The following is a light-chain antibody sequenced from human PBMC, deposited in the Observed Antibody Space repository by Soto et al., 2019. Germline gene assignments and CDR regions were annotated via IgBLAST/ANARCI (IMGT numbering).Light chain of an antibody. J-gene: IGLJ2*01. CDR3: QSYDSSLSGSV. Sequence: QSVLTQPPSVSGAPRQRITISCTGSSSNIGAGYDVHWYQQLPGTAPKLLIFDNNNRPSGVPDRFSGSKSGTSASLAITGLQAEDEADYYCQSYDSSLSGSVFGGGTKLTVL. CDR1: SSNIGAGYD. V-gene: IGLV1-40*01. CDR2: DNN.